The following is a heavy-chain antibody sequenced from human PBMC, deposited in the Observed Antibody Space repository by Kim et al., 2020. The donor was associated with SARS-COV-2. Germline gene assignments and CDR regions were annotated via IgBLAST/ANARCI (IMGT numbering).Heavy chain of an antibody. J-gene: IGHJ3*02. D-gene: IGHD3-9*01. CDR1: NYTFITYC. CDR2: ISGNNGHT. Sequence: ASVKVSCKASNYTFITYCIIWVRQAPGQGLEWMGWISGNNGHTNYAQNLQGRVTLTTDISTSTAYMELRSLRSDDTAVYFCARDSPYYDILTGIGANAFDIWGQGTMVTVS. V-gene: IGHV1-18*01. CDR3: ARDSPYYDILTGIGANAFDI.